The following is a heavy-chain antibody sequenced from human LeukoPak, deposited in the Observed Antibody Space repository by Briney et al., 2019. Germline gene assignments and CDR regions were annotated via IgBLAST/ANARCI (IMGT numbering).Heavy chain of an antibody. Sequence: QSGGSLRLSCAASGFTFSSYWMSWVRQAPGKGLEWVANIKQDGSEKYYVDSVKGRFTISRDNAKNSLYLQMNSLRAEDTAVYYCARDVITMVRGVIIVFGFDPWGQGTLVTVSS. CDR2: IKQDGSEK. CDR1: GFTFSSYW. J-gene: IGHJ5*02. D-gene: IGHD3-10*01. V-gene: IGHV3-7*01. CDR3: ARDVITMVRGVIIVFGFDP.